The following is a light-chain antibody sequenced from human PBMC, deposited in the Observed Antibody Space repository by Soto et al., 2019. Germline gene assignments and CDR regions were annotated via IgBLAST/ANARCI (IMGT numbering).Light chain of an antibody. J-gene: IGKJ4*01. CDR2: KAS. CDR1: QSISSW. V-gene: IGKV1-5*03. CDR3: QQYKTYPT. Sequence: DLQMTQSPSTLSASVGDRVTLTCRASQSISSWLAWYQQKPGKAPKLLIYKASSLESGVPSRFSGSGSGAEFTLTISSLQPDDFATYYCQQYKTYPTFGGGTKVEI.